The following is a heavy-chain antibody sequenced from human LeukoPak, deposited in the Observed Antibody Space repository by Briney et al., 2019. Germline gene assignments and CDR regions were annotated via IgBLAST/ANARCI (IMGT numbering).Heavy chain of an antibody. Sequence: GGSLRLSCAASGFTVSSNYMSWVRQAPGKGLEWVSVIYSGGSTYYADSVKGRFTISRDNSKNTLYLQMNSLRAEDTALYHCARALAAAGQGAFDIWGQGTMVTVSS. D-gene: IGHD6-13*01. V-gene: IGHV3-66*01. CDR2: IYSGGST. CDR1: GFTVSSNY. CDR3: ARALAAAGQGAFDI. J-gene: IGHJ3*02.